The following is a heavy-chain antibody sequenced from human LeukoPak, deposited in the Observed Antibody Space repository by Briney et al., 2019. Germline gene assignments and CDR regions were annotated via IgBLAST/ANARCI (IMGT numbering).Heavy chain of an antibody. J-gene: IGHJ3*02. Sequence: SETLSLTCTVSGGSISSYYWSWIRQPPGKGLEWIGYIYYSGSTNYNPSLKSRVTISVDTTKNQFSLKLSSVTAADTAVYYCARGNYYDTSTYYRAFDIWGQGTMVTVSS. CDR1: GGSISSYY. CDR2: IYYSGST. V-gene: IGHV4-59*01. D-gene: IGHD3-22*01. CDR3: ARGNYYDTSTYYRAFDI.